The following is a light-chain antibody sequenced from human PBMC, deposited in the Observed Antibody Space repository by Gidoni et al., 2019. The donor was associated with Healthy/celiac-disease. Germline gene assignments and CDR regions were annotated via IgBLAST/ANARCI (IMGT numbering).Light chain of an antibody. CDR2: AAS. Sequence: DIQMTQSPSSLSASVGDRVTITCRASQSISSYLNWYQQKPGKAPKLLIYAASSLQSGVPSRFSGSGSGTDFTLTISSLQPEDFATYYCQQNYSTRTLTFXGXTKVEIK. CDR3: QQNYSTRTLT. V-gene: IGKV1-39*01. CDR1: QSISSY. J-gene: IGKJ4*01.